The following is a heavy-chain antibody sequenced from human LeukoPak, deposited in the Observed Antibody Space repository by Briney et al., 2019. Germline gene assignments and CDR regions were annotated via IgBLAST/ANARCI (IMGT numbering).Heavy chain of an antibody. J-gene: IGHJ4*02. V-gene: IGHV1-2*02. Sequence: ASVKVSCKASGYTFTGYYMHWVRQAPGQGLEWMGWINPNSGGTNYAQKFQGRVTMTRDTSISTAYMELSRLRSDDTAVYYCARALVGDLELYYFDYWGQGTLVTVSS. CDR3: ARALVGDLELYYFDY. D-gene: IGHD2-21*02. CDR1: GYTFTGYY. CDR2: INPNSGGT.